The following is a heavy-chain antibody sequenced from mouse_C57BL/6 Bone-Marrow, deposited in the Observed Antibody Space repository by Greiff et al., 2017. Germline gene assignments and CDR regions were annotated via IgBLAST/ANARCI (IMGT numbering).Heavy chain of an antibody. CDR1: GFTFSSYG. CDR2: ISSGGSYT. D-gene: IGHD1-1*01. CDR3: ARHGDYYGSSYWYFDV. V-gene: IGHV5-6*01. J-gene: IGHJ1*03. Sequence: EVKVVESGGDLVKPGGSLKLSCAASGFTFSSYGMSWVRQTPDKRLEWVATISSGGSYTYYPDSVKGRFTISRDNAKNTLYLQMSSLKSDDTAMYYCARHGDYYGSSYWYFDVWGTGTTVTVSS.